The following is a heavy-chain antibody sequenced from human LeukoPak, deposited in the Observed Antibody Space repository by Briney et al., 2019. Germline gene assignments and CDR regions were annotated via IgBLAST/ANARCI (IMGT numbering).Heavy chain of an antibody. D-gene: IGHD6-13*01. CDR1: GGSINGYH. Sequence: SETLSLACTVSGGSINGYHWSWIRQPPGKGLEWIGYVSHSGNTNYNPSLKSRVTISIDRSKNQFSLKLSSVTAADTAVYYCATNAAAAPDDTFDIWGQGTLVTVSS. J-gene: IGHJ3*02. V-gene: IGHV4-59*01. CDR3: ATNAAAAPDDTFDI. CDR2: VSHSGNT.